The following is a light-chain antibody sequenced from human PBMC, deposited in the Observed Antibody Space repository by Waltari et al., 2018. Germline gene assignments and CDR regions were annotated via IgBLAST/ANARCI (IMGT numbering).Light chain of an antibody. CDR1: QSVGRT. Sequence: EIVLTQSPAPLSLSPGDRATLSCRASQSVGRTLAWYQQRPGQAPRLLIYDASSRATGIPNRFRGSGSGTDFSLTISRLEPEDFAVYYCQKYGTRPATFGQGTKVEVK. J-gene: IGKJ1*01. V-gene: IGKV3-20*01. CDR3: QKYGTRPAT. CDR2: DAS.